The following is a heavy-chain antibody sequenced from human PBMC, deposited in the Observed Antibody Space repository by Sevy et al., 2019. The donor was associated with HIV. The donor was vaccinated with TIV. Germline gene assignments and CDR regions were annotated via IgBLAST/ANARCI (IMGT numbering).Heavy chain of an antibody. CDR3: ARDNYGGNSGPYSYYYGMDV. CDR1: GGSISSYY. CDR2: IYYSGST. D-gene: IGHD4-17*01. Sequence: SETLSLTCTVSGGSISSYYWSWIRQPPGKGLEWIGYIYYSGSTNYNPSLKSRVTISVDTSKNRFSLKLSSVTAADTAVYYCARDNYGGNSGPYSYYYGMDVWGQGTTVTVSS. V-gene: IGHV4-59*13. J-gene: IGHJ6*02.